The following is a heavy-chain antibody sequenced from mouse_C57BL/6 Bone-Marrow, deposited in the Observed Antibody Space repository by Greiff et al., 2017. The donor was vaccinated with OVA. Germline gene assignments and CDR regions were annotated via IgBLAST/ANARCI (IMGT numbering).Heavy chain of an antibody. V-gene: IGHV5-17*01. J-gene: IGHJ2*01. D-gene: IGHD2-3*01. Sequence: VQLKESGGGLVKPGGSLKLSCAASGFTFSDYGMHWVRQAPEKGLEWVAYISSGSSTIYYADTVKGRFTISRDNAKNTLFLQMTSLRSEDTAMYYCARARWFRGDYFDYWGQGTTLTVSS. CDR2: ISSGSSTI. CDR3: ARARWFRGDYFDY. CDR1: GFTFSDYG.